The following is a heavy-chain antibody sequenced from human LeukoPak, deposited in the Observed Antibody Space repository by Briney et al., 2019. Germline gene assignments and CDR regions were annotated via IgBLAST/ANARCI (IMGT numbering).Heavy chain of an antibody. D-gene: IGHD3-10*01. CDR1: GYTFTSYD. CDR3: ARGEGVVQGGIYYFDY. CDR2: MNPNSGNT. Sequence: GASVKVSCKASGYTFTSYDINWVRQATGQGLEWMGWMNPNSGNTGYAQKFQGRVTMTRNTSISTAYMELSSLRSEDTAVYYCARGEGVVQGGIYYFDYWGQGTLVTVSS. J-gene: IGHJ4*02. V-gene: IGHV1-8*01.